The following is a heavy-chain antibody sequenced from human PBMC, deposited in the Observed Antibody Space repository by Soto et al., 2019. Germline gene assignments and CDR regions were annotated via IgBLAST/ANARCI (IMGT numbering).Heavy chain of an antibody. D-gene: IGHD5-12*01. CDR1: GGSISSGGYY. Sequence: QVQLQESGPGLVKPSQTLSLTCTVSGGSISSGGYYWSWIRQHPGKGLEWIGYIYYSGSTYYNPSLNSRVTISVDTSKPQFSLKLNSVTAADTAVYYCARSREYSGYDPYFFDYWGQGTLVTVSS. CDR3: ARSREYSGYDPYFFDY. J-gene: IGHJ4*02. V-gene: IGHV4-31*03. CDR2: IYYSGST.